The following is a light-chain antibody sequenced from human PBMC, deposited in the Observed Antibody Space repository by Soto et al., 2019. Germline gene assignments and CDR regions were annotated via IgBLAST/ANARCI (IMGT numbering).Light chain of an antibody. CDR1: QSISSW. CDR2: DAS. V-gene: IGKV1-5*01. Sequence: DIQMTQSPSTLAASVGVRVTITCRASQSISSWVAWYQQKPGKAPKLLIYDASSLKSGVPFRFSGSGSGTEFTLTISSLQPDDFATYYCQQYNSYRWTFGQGTKVEIK. J-gene: IGKJ1*01. CDR3: QQYNSYRWT.